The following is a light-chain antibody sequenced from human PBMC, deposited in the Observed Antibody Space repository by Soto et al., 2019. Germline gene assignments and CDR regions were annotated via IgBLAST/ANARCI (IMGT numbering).Light chain of an antibody. J-gene: IGLJ2*01. CDR3: QTWGTGIQGV. Sequence: QSVLTQSPSASASLGASVKLTCTLSSGHSSYAIARHQQQPEKGPRYLMKLNSDGSHSKGDGIPDRFSGSSSGAERYLTISSLQSEDEADYYCQTWGTGIQGVFGGGTKVTVL. CDR2: LNSDGSH. CDR1: SGHSSYA. V-gene: IGLV4-69*01.